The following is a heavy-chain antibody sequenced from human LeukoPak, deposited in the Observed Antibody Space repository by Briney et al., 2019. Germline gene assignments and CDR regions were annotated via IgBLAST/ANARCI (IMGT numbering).Heavy chain of an antibody. Sequence: GGSLRLSCAASGFTFSDSAMHWVRQASGKVLEWLGRIRTQANNDATAYGASVQGRFIISRDDSRNTEYLQMNSLKTEDTAVYYCAGDYNSLSGLNYWGQGTLVTVSS. V-gene: IGHV3-73*01. J-gene: IGHJ4*02. CDR2: IRTQANNDAT. D-gene: IGHD5-24*01. CDR3: AGDYNSLSGLNY. CDR1: GFTFSDSA.